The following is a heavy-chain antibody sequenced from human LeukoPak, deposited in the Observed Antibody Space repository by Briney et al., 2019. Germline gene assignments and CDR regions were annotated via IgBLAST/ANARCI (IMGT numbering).Heavy chain of an antibody. CDR3: AKDHIVVVPAAGGNSYYYYGMDV. CDR2: IKQDGSEK. Sequence: GGSLRLSCAASGFTFSSYWMSWVRQAPGKGLEWVANIKQDGSEKYYVDSVKGRFTISRDNAKNSLYLQMNSLRTEDTALYYCAKDHIVVVPAAGGNSYYYYGMDVWGQGTTVTVSS. D-gene: IGHD2-2*01. J-gene: IGHJ6*02. CDR1: GFTFSSYW. V-gene: IGHV3-7*03.